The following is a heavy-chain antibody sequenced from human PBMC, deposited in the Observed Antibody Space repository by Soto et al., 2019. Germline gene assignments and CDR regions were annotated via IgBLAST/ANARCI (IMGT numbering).Heavy chain of an antibody. V-gene: IGHV3-33*01. J-gene: IGHJ4*02. D-gene: IGHD3-22*01. Sequence: WVAVIWYDGSNKYYADSVKGRFTISRDNSKNTLYLQMNSLSAEDTAVNYCARAAAQYYYDSSGYFEGADYWGQGTLVTVSS. CDR2: IWYDGSNK. CDR3: ARAAAQYYYDSSGYFEGADY.